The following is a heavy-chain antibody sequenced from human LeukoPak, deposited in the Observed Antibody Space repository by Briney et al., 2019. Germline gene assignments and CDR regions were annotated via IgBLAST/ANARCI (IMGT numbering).Heavy chain of an antibody. D-gene: IGHD4-17*01. J-gene: IGHJ6*03. CDR2: IYRSGST. Sequence: SETLSLTCSGSNYSISNSLYWGWLRPPPGKGLEWIGSIYRSGSTFYNPSLKSRVTISLDTSKNQFSLKLSSVTAADTAVYFCARGTYGYYMDVWGKGTTVTVSS. CDR1: NYSISNSLY. V-gene: IGHV4-38-2*02. CDR3: ARGTYGYYMDV.